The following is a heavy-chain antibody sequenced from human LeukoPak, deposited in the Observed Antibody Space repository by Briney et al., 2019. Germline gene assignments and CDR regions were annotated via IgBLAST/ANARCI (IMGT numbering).Heavy chain of an antibody. CDR1: GGSISSSSYY. V-gene: IGHV4-39*01. J-gene: IGHJ3*02. CDR3: ARHSGPWVPLDI. CDR2: IYYSGST. D-gene: IGHD1-26*01. Sequence: SETLSLTCTVSGGSISSSSYYWGWIRQPPGKGLEWIGSIYYSGSTYYNPSLKSRVTISVDTSKNQFSLKLSSVTAADTTVYYCARHSGPWVPLDIWGQGTMVTVSS.